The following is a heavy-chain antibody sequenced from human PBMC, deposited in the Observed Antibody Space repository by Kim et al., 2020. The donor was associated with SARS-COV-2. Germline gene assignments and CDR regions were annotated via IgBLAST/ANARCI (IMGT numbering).Heavy chain of an antibody. CDR1: GGSFSGYY. Sequence: SETLSLTCAVYGGSFSGYYWSWIRQPPGKGLEWIGEINHSGSTNYNPSLKSRVTISVDTSKNQFSLKLSSVTAADTAVYYCARGPPYGDYGTDYWGQGTLVTVSS. J-gene: IGHJ4*02. V-gene: IGHV4-34*01. CDR3: ARGPPYGDYGTDY. CDR2: INHSGST. D-gene: IGHD4-17*01.